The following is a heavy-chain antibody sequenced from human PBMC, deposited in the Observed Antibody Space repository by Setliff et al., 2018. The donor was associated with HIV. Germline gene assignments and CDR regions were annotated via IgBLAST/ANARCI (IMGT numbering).Heavy chain of an antibody. CDR1: GGSISSDIYY. CDR2: IYTSGST. CDR3: ARLGHYDSSGWNAFDI. J-gene: IGHJ3*02. Sequence: SETLSLTCTVSGGSISSDIYYWSWIRQPAGKGLEWIGRIYTSGSTNYNPSLKSRVTMSVDTSKNQFSLKLSSVTAADTAMYFCARLGHYDSSGWNAFDIWGQGTMVTVSS. V-gene: IGHV4-61*02. D-gene: IGHD3-22*01.